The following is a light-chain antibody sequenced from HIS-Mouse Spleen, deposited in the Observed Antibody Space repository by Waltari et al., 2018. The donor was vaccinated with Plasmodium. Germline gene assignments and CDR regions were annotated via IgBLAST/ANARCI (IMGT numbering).Light chain of an antibody. CDR3: QQYGSSPYT. CDR2: GAS. V-gene: IGKV3-20*01. Sequence: EIVLTQSPGTLSLSPGERATLSCRASPSVSSSYLAWYQQKPGQAPRLHIYGASSRATGVPDRFSGSGSGTDFTLTISRLEPEDLAVYYCQQYGSSPYTFGQGTKLEIK. CDR1: PSVSSSY. J-gene: IGKJ2*01.